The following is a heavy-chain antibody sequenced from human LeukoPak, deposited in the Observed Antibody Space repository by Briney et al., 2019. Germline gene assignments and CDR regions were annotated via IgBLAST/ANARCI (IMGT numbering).Heavy chain of an antibody. CDR3: ARSSWMSRDAFDI. Sequence: GGSLRLSCTASGFNFSHYDMHWVRHVTGKSLEWVSAIGTAGDTYSSNSVKGRFTISRENNKNSFHLQMDSLRGGDTAVYYCARSSWMSRDAFDIWGQGIMVFVSS. CDR2: IGTAGDT. J-gene: IGHJ3*02. CDR1: GFNFSHYD. V-gene: IGHV3-13*01. D-gene: IGHD2-2*03.